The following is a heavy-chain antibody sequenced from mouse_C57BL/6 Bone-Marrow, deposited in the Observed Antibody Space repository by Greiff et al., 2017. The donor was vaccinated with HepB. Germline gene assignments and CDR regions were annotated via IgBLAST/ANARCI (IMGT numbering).Heavy chain of an antibody. V-gene: IGHV1-64*01. Sequence: QVQLQQPGAELVKPGASVKLSCKASGYTFTSYWMHWVKQRPGQGLEWIGMIHPNSGSTNYNEKFKSKATLTVDKSSSTAYMQLSSLTSEDSAVYYCARWLYQEYFDVWGTGTTVTVSS. D-gene: IGHD1-2*01. CDR3: ARWLYQEYFDV. CDR2: IHPNSGST. CDR1: GYTFTSYW. J-gene: IGHJ1*03.